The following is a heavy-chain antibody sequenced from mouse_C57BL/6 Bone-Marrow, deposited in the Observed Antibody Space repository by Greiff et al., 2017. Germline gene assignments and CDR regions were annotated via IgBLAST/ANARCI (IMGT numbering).Heavy chain of an antibody. Sequence: EVQLQQSGAELVKPGASVKLSCTASGFNIKDYYIHWVKQRTEQGLEWIGRIDPEYGETKYAPKFQDKATITADTSANTAYLQLSSLTSEDTAVYYCTRSLIYFGTNYWGQGTTLTVSS. CDR3: TRSLIYFGTNY. CDR1: GFNIKDYY. J-gene: IGHJ2*01. D-gene: IGHD1-1*01. V-gene: IGHV14-2*01. CDR2: IDPEYGET.